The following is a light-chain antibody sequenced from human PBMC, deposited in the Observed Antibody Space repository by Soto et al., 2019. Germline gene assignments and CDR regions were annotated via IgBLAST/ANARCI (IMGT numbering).Light chain of an antibody. CDR3: QQYDNLPYT. V-gene: IGKV1-33*01. J-gene: IGKJ2*01. Sequence: DIQMTQSPSSLSASVGDRVTITCQASQDIKNYLNLYQHKPGKAPKLLIYVASNLETGVPSRFSESGSGTNFTSTISSLQPKDIATYYCQQYDNLPYTLGQGTKREI. CDR2: VAS. CDR1: QDIKNY.